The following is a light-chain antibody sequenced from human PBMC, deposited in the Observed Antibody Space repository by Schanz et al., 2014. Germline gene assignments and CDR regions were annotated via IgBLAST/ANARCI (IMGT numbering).Light chain of an antibody. J-gene: IGLJ2*01. CDR1: SSDVGGYNY. CDR2: DVS. Sequence: QSALTQPASVSGSPGQSITISCTGTSSDVGGYNYVSWYQQHPGKAPKLMIYDVSNRPSGVSDRFSGSKSGNTAFLTISGLQAEDEAEYYCSSYTSSGTPVVFGGGTKLTVL. CDR3: SSYTSSGTPVV. V-gene: IGLV2-14*01.